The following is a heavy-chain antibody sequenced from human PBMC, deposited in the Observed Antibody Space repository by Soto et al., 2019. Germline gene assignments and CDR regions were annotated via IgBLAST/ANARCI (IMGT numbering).Heavy chain of an antibody. CDR2: IHPNSGDT. CDR1: GYTFTGYY. D-gene: IGHD3-22*01. V-gene: IGHV1-2*04. CDR3: ARGRLDDSSGYYQSEYFLH. Sequence: ASVKVSCKASGYTFTGYYMHWVRQAPGQGLEWMGWIHPNSGDTNYAQKFQGWVTMTRDTSISTAYMELSRLRSDDTAVYYCARGRLDDSSGYYQSEYFLHWGQGTLVTVSS. J-gene: IGHJ1*01.